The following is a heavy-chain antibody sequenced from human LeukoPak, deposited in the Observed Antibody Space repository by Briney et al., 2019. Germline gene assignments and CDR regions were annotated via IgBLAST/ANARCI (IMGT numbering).Heavy chain of an antibody. Sequence: PGGSLRLSCAASGFTFSSYAMHWVRQAPGKGLEWAAVISYDGSNKYYADSVKGRFTISRDNSNNTLYLQMNSLRAEDTAVYYCARDHDYGDVGDYWGQGTLVTVSS. CDR3: ARDHDYGDVGDY. J-gene: IGHJ4*02. V-gene: IGHV3-30-3*01. CDR2: ISYDGSNK. CDR1: GFTFSSYA. D-gene: IGHD4-17*01.